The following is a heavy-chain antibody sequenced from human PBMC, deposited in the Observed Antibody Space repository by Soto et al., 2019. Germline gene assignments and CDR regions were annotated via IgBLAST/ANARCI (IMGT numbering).Heavy chain of an antibody. V-gene: IGHV3-33*01. CDR1: GFTFSSYG. Sequence: PGGSLRLSCAASGFTFSSYGMHWVRQAPGKGLEWVAVIWYDGSNKYYADSVKGRFTISRDNSKNTLYLQMNSLRAEDTAVYYCARGRGCSSTSCFLYYYYYGMDVWGQGTTVTVSS. CDR2: IWYDGSNK. J-gene: IGHJ6*02. CDR3: ARGRGCSSTSCFLYYYYYGMDV. D-gene: IGHD2-2*01.